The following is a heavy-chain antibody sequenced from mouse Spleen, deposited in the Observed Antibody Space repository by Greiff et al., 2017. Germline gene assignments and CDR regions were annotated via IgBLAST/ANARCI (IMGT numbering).Heavy chain of an antibody. J-gene: IGHJ2*01. Sequence: VQLQQSGAELVKPGASVKFSCTASGFNITDTYMHWVKQRPEQGLEWIGRIDPANGNTKYYPKFQGKATITADTSSNTAYLQLSWQTYDETAVYSCARGYDSRSWNLFLDYWGQGTTLTVSS. D-gene: IGHD2-14*01. CDR2: IDPANGNT. CDR1: GFNITDTY. V-gene: IGHV14-3*02. CDR3: ARGYDSRSWNLFLDY.